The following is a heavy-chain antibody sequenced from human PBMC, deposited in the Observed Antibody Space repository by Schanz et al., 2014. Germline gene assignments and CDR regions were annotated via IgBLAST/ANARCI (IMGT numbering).Heavy chain of an antibody. J-gene: IGHJ5*01. Sequence: VQLVESGGGVVQPGRSLRLSCAASGFTFSAYGMHWVRQAPGKGLEWVAVIWFDGNNKFYADSVKGRFTISRDNSKNTLYLQMNSLRAEDTAVYYCANRGHLRGWFDSWGQGILVTVSS. CDR3: ANRGHLRGWFDS. CDR1: GFTFSAYG. D-gene: IGHD3-10*01. CDR2: IWFDGNNK. V-gene: IGHV3-33*06.